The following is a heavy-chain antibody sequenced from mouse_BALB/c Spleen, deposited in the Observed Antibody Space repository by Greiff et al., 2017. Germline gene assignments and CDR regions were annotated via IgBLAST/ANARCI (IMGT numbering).Heavy chain of an antibody. J-gene: IGHJ4*01. V-gene: IGHV1S81*02. CDR2: INPSNGGT. CDR1: GYTFTSYW. CDR3: TRGGNYYAMDY. D-gene: IGHD2-1*01. Sequence: QVQLKQPGSELVRPGASVKLSCKASGYTFTSYWMHWVKQRPGQGLEWIGEINPSNGGTNFNEKFKSKATLTVDKSSSTAYMQLSSLTSEDSAVYYCTRGGNYYAMDYWGQGTSVTVSS.